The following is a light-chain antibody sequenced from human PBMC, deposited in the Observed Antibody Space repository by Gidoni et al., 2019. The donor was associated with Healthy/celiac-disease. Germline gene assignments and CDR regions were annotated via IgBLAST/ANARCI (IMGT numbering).Light chain of an antibody. V-gene: IGLV3-1*01. CDR3: QAWDSSTDVV. CDR1: KLGDEY. J-gene: IGLJ2*01. CDR2: QDS. Sequence: SYELTQPHSVSVSPGQTASITCAGDKLGDEYACWYQQKPGQSPVLVIYQDSKRPSGIPERFSGSNAGNPAPLTISGTPAMDEADYYCQAWDSSTDVVFGGGTKLTVL.